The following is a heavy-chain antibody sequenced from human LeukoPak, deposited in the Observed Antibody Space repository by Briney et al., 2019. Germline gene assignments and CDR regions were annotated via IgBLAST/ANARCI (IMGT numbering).Heavy chain of an antibody. CDR3: ARNRYYYDSSGYYRFDY. D-gene: IGHD3-22*01. Sequence: SETLSLTCAVYGGSFSDYYWSWVRQPPGKGLEWIGEINHSGSTNYNPSLKSRVTISVDTSKNQFSLKLSSVTAADTAVYYCARNRYYYDSSGYYRFDYWGQGTLVTVSS. CDR2: INHSGST. V-gene: IGHV4-34*01. CDR1: GGSFSDYY. J-gene: IGHJ4*02.